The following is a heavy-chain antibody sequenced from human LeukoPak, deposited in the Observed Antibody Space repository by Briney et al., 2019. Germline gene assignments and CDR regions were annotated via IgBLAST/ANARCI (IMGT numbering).Heavy chain of an antibody. CDR2: IFYSGST. J-gene: IGHJ4*02. CDR3: ARHGSGSVAAPSY. Sequence: SGTLSLTCTVSGGSISSYYWSWIRQPPGKGLEWIGYIFYSGSTNYNPSLKSRVTISVDTSKNQFSLNLTSVTAADTAVYYCARHGSGSVAAPSYWGQGALVTVSS. V-gene: IGHV4-59*08. D-gene: IGHD3-10*01. CDR1: GGSISSYY.